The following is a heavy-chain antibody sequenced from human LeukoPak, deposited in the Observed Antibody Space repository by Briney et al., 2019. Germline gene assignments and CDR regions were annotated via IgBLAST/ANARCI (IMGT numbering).Heavy chain of an antibody. Sequence: ASVKVSCKASGYTFTGYYMHWVRQAPGQGLEWMGWINPNSGDTNYAQKFQGRVTMTRDTSIGTAYLELSRLRSDDTAVYYCARDRAVGFLITFGGVISDYWGQGTLVTVSS. CDR1: GYTFTGYY. CDR2: INPNSGDT. CDR3: ARDRAVGFLITFGGVISDY. J-gene: IGHJ4*02. D-gene: IGHD3-16*02. V-gene: IGHV1-2*02.